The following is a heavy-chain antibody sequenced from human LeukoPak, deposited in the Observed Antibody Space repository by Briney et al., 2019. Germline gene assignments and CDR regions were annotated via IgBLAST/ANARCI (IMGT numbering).Heavy chain of an antibody. CDR3: AKEKVPAARRGWFDP. CDR2: ISTSSSSI. J-gene: IGHJ5*02. CDR1: GFTFSSYS. V-gene: IGHV3-48*01. Sequence: PGGSLRLSCAASGFTFSSYSMNWVRQAPGKGLEWVSYISTSSSSIYYADSVKGRFTISRDTDKNSLYLQMNSLRAEDTAVYYCAKEKVPAARRGWFDPWGQGTLVTVSS. D-gene: IGHD2-2*01.